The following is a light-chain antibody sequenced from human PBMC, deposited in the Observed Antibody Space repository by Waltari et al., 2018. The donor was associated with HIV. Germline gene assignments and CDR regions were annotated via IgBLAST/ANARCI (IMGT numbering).Light chain of an antibody. V-gene: IGLV2-14*03. Sequence: QSALTQPASVSGSPGQSITISCTGTSSDVGGYNLVSWYQQHPGTAPNLMIYDVSKRPPGVSIRFPGSKSDTTASLSITMLQAEDEADYYCSSYTSRSTMRVFGTGTKVTVL. CDR2: DVS. CDR1: SSDVGGYNL. CDR3: SSYTSRSTMRV. J-gene: IGLJ1*01.